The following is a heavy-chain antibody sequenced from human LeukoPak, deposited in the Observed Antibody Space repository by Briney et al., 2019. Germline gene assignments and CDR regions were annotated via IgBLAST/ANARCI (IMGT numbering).Heavy chain of an antibody. CDR2: IYPGDSDT. CDR3: ARQILAVAGPFDY. V-gene: IGHV5-51*01. Sequence: RGESLKISCEGSGFSFSYYWIGWVRQMPGKGLEWMGIIYPGDSDTRYSPSFQGQVTISADKSISTAYLQWSSLKASDTAMYYCARQILAVAGPFDYWGQGTLVTVSS. CDR1: GFSFSYYW. D-gene: IGHD6-19*01. J-gene: IGHJ4*02.